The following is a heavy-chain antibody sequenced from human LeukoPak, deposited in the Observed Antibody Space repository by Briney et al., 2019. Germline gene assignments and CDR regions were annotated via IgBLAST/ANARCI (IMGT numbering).Heavy chain of an antibody. CDR3: ARDLGYSSFDY. J-gene: IGHJ4*02. CDR2: MNQDGGEK. D-gene: IGHD2-15*01. Sequence: GGSLRLSCAASGFTFRKYWMSWVRQAPGKGLEWVANMNQDGGEKNYVDSVKGRFTISRDNARNSLCLQMNSLTVDDTAVYYCARDLGYSSFDYWGQGALVTVSS. V-gene: IGHV3-7*01. CDR1: GFTFRKYW.